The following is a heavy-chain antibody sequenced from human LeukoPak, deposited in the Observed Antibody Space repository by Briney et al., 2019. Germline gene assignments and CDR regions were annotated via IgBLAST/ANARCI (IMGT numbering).Heavy chain of an antibody. V-gene: IGHV4-39*07. J-gene: IGHJ4*02. CDR3: ARPQSPYCTNGVCYTGGHYFDY. CDR1: GGSISSSSYY. D-gene: IGHD2-8*01. Sequence: PSETLSLTCTVSGGSISSSSYYWGWIRQPPGKGLEWIGSIYYSGSTYYNPSLKSRVTISVDTSKNQFSLKLSSVTAADTAVYYCARPQSPYCTNGVCYTGGHYFDYWGQGTLVTVSS. CDR2: IYYSGST.